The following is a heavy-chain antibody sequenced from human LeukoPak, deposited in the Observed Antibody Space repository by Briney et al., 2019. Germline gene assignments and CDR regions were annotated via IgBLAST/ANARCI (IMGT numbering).Heavy chain of an antibody. CDR2: IRSKAFGETA. J-gene: IGHJ4*02. Sequence: GGSLRLSCTVSGYTFGDYAINCVRQAPGKGLEWVGFIRSKAFGETAEYAASVKGRFTISRDDSKSIAYLQMNSLKTEDTAVYYCTRDRGSSTLGDYWGQGTLVTVSS. CDR1: GYTFGDYA. V-gene: IGHV3-49*04. D-gene: IGHD7-27*01. CDR3: TRDRGSSTLGDY.